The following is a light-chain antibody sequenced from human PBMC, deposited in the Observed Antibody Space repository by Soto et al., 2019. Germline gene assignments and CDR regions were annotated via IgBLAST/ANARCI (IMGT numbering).Light chain of an antibody. V-gene: IGKV3-11*01. CDR3: QQRSNWPPIT. J-gene: IGKJ5*01. Sequence: IVLTQSXATLSLYIWEXXXXXXXAIQSVKTFLVWYQHKPXQAPIFLIYDASHXATGIPSRFSGSGSGKDFTLTISSLEPEDAALYYCQQRSNWPPITFGQGTRLEIK. CDR1: QSVKTF. CDR2: DAS.